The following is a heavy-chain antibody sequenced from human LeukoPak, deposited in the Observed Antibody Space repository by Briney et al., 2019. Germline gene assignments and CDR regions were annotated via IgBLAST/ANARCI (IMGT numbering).Heavy chain of an antibody. Sequence: GGSLRLSCAASGFTFSSYGMHWVRQAPGKGLEWVAVISYDGSNKYYADSVKGRFTISRDNSKSTLYLQMNSLRAEDTAVYYCAKEKGGGWPYYYYYYGMDVWGQGTTVTVSS. J-gene: IGHJ6*02. CDR3: AKEKGGGWPYYYYYYGMDV. CDR1: GFTFSSYG. D-gene: IGHD2-21*01. V-gene: IGHV3-30*18. CDR2: ISYDGSNK.